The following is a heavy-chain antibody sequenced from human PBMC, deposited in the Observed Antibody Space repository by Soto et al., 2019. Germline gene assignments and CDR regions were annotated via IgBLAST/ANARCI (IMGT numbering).Heavy chain of an antibody. CDR1: GGSMNSGGYY. CDR3: ARCFWSPPNGLDV. D-gene: IGHD3-3*01. J-gene: IGHJ6*02. V-gene: IGHV4-31*02. CDR2: IHHSGGT. Sequence: SETLSLTCIVSGGSMNSGGYYWSWIRQLPGKGLEWIGYIHHSGGTYDNPSLKSRLSISIDTSKNHFYLKLKSVTVADTAVYFCARCFWSPPNGLDVWGQGTTVTVSS.